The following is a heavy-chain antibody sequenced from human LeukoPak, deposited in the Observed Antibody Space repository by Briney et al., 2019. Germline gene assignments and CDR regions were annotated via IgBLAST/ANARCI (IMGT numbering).Heavy chain of an antibody. V-gene: IGHV1/OR15-1*04. D-gene: IGHD3-10*01. CDR2: INPNSGGT. Sequence: ASVKVSCKASGYIFTDYYMHWVRQAPGQELGWMGRINPNSGGTNYAQKFQGRVTITADESTSIAYMELSSLRSEDTAVYYCARARLRGPKANWFDPWGQGTLVTVSS. J-gene: IGHJ5*02. CDR1: GYIFTDYY. CDR3: ARARLRGPKANWFDP.